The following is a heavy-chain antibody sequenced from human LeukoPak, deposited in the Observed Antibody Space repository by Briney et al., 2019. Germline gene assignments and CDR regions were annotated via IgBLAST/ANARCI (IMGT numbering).Heavy chain of an antibody. Sequence: PGRSLRLSCAASGFTFSSYGMRWVRQAPGKGLEWVAVIWYDGSNKYYADSVKGRFTISRDNSKNTLYLQMNSLRAEDTAVYYCARPYCSSTSCYFIDYYYGMDVWGQGTTVTVSS. D-gene: IGHD2-2*01. V-gene: IGHV3-33*01. CDR1: GFTFSSYG. CDR2: IWYDGSNK. J-gene: IGHJ6*02. CDR3: ARPYCSSTSCYFIDYYYGMDV.